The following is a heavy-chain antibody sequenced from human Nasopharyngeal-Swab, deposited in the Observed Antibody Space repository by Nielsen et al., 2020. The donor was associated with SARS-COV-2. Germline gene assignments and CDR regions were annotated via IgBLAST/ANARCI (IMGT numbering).Heavy chain of an antibody. Sequence: GESLKISCAASGFTFSSYAMSWVRQAPGKGLEWVSAISGSGGRTYYADSVKGRFTISRDNSKNTLYLQMNSLRAEDTAVYYCAKDLSSTSPYIYYYYYGMDVWGQGTTVTVSS. D-gene: IGHD2-2*01. CDR1: GFTFSSYA. CDR2: ISGSGGRT. J-gene: IGHJ6*02. CDR3: AKDLSSTSPYIYYYYYGMDV. V-gene: IGHV3-23*01.